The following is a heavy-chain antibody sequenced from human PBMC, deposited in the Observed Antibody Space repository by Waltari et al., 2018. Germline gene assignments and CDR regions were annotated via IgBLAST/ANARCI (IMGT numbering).Heavy chain of an antibody. Sequence: EVQLVQSGAEVKKPGESLKISCKGSGYSFTSYWIGWVRQMPGKGLEWMGVIYPGDSDTRYSPSFQGQVTISADKSISTAYLQWSSLKASDTAMYYCARERTVTTDYYYGMDVWGQGTTVTVSS. J-gene: IGHJ6*02. CDR2: IYPGDSDT. D-gene: IGHD4-4*01. CDR3: ARERTVTTDYYYGMDV. CDR1: GYSFTSYW. V-gene: IGHV5-51*01.